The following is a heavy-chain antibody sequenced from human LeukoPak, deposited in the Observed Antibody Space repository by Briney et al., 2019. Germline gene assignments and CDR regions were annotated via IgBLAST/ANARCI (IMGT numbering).Heavy chain of an antibody. Sequence: YPGGSLRLSCAASGFTFYNYAMSWVRQAPGKGLEWVSAITGSGDITYYADSVKGRFTISRDNSKDTLDLQMNSLRAEDTALYYCAKAFYYGSGSNYKSFDYWGQGNLVTVSS. CDR3: AKAFYYGSGSNYKSFDY. J-gene: IGHJ4*02. CDR2: ITGSGDIT. V-gene: IGHV3-23*01. CDR1: GFTFYNYA. D-gene: IGHD3-10*01.